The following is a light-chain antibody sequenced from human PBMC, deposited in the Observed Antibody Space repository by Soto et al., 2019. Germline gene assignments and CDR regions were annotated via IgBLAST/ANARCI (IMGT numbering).Light chain of an antibody. CDR3: QHYISTQYT. J-gene: IGKJ2*01. Sequence: EIVLMQSPGTLSLSPGERATLSCRASQSVSSNSLAWYQQKPGQAPRLLIYGTSSRATGIPDRFSGSGSGTDFTLTISRLEAEDFAVYYCQHYISTQYTFGQGTKLEIK. V-gene: IGKV3-20*01. CDR2: GTS. CDR1: QSVSSNS.